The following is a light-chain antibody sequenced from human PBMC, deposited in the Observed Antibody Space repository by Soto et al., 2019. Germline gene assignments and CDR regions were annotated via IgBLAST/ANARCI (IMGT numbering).Light chain of an antibody. CDR1: QGISPF. Sequence: IQMTQSPPSLSASVGDRVTFTCRASQGISPFLNWYQLKPGQAPKLLINGVSSLQNAVPSRFSGSGYGTDFTLTISRLQPDDSATYYWQHTYHIPYTFGQGTKLEIK. J-gene: IGKJ2*01. CDR2: GVS. V-gene: IGKV1-39*01. CDR3: QHTYHIPYT.